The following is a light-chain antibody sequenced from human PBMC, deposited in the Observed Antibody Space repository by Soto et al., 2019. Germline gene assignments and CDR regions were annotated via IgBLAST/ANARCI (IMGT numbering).Light chain of an antibody. CDR3: QQTDSVPPT. CDR2: AAS. J-gene: IGKJ4*01. V-gene: IGKV1-12*01. CDR1: QGISSW. Sequence: DLQMTQSPSSVSAFVGDTVTITCRASQGISSWLAWYQQKPGKDPKLLISAASILQSGVPSRFSGSGSGTDFTLTISSLRPEDFANYYCQQTDSVPPTFGGGTKVEIK.